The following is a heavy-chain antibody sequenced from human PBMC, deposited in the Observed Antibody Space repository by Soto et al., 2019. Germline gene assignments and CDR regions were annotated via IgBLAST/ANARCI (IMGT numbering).Heavy chain of an antibody. J-gene: IGHJ4*02. V-gene: IGHV1-46*03. CDR1: GYTFTSYY. Sequence: QVQLVQSGAEVKKPGASVKVSCKASGYTFTSYYMHWVRQAPGQGLEWMGIINPSGGSTSYAQKLQGRVTMTSDTSTSRVYMELSRLRSEETAVYYGARAWGIAAAIDYWGQGTLVTVSS. D-gene: IGHD6-13*01. CDR3: ARAWGIAAAIDY. CDR2: INPSGGST.